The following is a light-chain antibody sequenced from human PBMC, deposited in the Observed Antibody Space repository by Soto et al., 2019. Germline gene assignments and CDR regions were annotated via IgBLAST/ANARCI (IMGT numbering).Light chain of an antibody. J-gene: IGLJ7*01. CDR1: SGHSNYA. CDR3: QTWGTGSAIVV. V-gene: IGLV4-69*01. CDR2: VNSGGSH. Sequence: QLVLTQSPSASPSLGASVKLTCTLSSGHSNYAIAWHQQQPEKGPRYLMKVNSGGSHIKGDGIPDRFSGSSSGAERYLFISSLQSEDEADYYCQTWGTGSAIVVFGGGTQLTVL.